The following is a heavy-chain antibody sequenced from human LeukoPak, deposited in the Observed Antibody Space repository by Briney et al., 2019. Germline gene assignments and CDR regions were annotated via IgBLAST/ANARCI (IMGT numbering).Heavy chain of an antibody. CDR2: ISYDGSEK. J-gene: IGHJ4*02. Sequence: GGSLRLSCAASGFTFSSFGVHWVRQAPGKGLEWVAVISYDGSEKYYADSVKGRFGISRDNSKNTLYLQMNSLRAEDMAVYYCARGSSDYDILTGFDYWGQGTLVTVSS. CDR1: GFTFSSFG. D-gene: IGHD3-9*01. CDR3: ARGSSDYDILTGFDY. V-gene: IGHV3-30*03.